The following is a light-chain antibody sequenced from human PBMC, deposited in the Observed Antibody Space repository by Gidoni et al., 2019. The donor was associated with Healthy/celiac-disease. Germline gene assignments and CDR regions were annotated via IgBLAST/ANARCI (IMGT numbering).Light chain of an antibody. J-gene: IGKJ1*01. CDR3: QQYYSTPLT. Sequence: DIVMTQPPDSLAVSLGERATLNCKSSQSVLYSSNDKNYLAWYQQKPGQPPKLLIYWASTREAGVPDRFSGGGSGTDVTLTISSLQAEDVAVYYCQQYYSTPLTFXQXTKVEIK. CDR1: QSVLYSSNDKNY. V-gene: IGKV4-1*01. CDR2: WAS.